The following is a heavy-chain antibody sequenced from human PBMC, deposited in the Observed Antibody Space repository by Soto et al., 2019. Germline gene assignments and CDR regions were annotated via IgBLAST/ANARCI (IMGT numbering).Heavy chain of an antibody. CDR1: GFFFSSYT. J-gene: IGHJ4*02. Sequence: EVQLLESGGGLVQPGGSLRLSCVGSGFFFSSYTMTWVRQAPGKGLEWVSSFSATSENTYYADSVRGRFTISRDNSKNTLFLQMNSLTAEDTAMYYCAKARDQQWVRLHLDYGGQGILVIVSS. CDR3: AKARDQQWVRLHLDY. V-gene: IGHV3-23*01. CDR2: FSATSENT. D-gene: IGHD6-19*01.